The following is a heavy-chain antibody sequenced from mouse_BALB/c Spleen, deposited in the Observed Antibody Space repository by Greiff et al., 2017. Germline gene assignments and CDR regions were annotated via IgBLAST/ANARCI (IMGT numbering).Heavy chain of an antibody. Sequence: EVKLMESGPSLVKPSQTLSLTCSVTGDSITSGYWNWIRKFPGNKLEYMGYISYSGSTYYNPSLKSRISITRDTSKNQYYLQLNSVTTEDTATYYCARFTTATGYFDYWGQGTTLTVSA. J-gene: IGHJ2*01. CDR3: ARFTTATGYFDY. CDR2: ISYSGST. CDR1: GDSITSGY. V-gene: IGHV3-8*02. D-gene: IGHD1-2*01.